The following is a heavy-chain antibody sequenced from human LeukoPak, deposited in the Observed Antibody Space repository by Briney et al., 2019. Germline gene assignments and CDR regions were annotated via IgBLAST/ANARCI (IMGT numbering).Heavy chain of an antibody. V-gene: IGHV3-20*04. J-gene: IGHJ6*03. Sequence: GGSLRLSCAASGFTFSSYVMHWVRQAPGKGLEWGSRIDWNGGSTSYADSVKGRFTISRDNAKNSLYLQMNSLRAEDTALYYCARDRLLEDREYNYYYYVDVWGKGTTVTVSS. CDR1: GFTFSSYV. D-gene: IGHD3-3*01. CDR3: ARDRLLEDREYNYYYYVDV. CDR2: IDWNGGST.